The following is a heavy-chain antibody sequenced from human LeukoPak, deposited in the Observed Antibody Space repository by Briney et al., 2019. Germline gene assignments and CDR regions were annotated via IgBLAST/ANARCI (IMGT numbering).Heavy chain of an antibody. CDR3: ARARSKPRLLWFGELSLYYFDY. D-gene: IGHD3-10*01. CDR2: MNPNSGNT. Sequence: ASVKVSCKASGYTFTSYDINWVRQATGQGLEWMGWMNPNSGNTGYAQKSQGRVTMTRNTSISTAYMELSSLRSEDTAVYYCARARSKPRLLWFGELSLYYFDYWGQGTLVTVSS. CDR1: GYTFTSYD. J-gene: IGHJ4*02. V-gene: IGHV1-8*01.